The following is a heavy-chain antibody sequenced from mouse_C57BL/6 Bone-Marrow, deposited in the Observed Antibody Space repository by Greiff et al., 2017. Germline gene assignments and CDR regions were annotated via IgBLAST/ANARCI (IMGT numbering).Heavy chain of an antibody. CDR3: ARRHYYGTLFAY. V-gene: IGHV5-9*01. D-gene: IGHD1-1*01. Sequence: EVQLVESGGGLVKPGGSLKLSCAASGFTFSSYTMSWVRQTPEKRLEWVATISGGGGNTYYPDSVKGRFTISSDNAKNTLYLQMSSLRSEDTALYYCARRHYYGTLFAYWGQGTLVTVSA. CDR2: ISGGGGNT. J-gene: IGHJ3*01. CDR1: GFTFSSYT.